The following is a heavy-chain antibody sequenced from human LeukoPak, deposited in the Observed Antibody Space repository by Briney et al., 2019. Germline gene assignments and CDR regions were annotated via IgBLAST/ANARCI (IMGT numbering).Heavy chain of an antibody. Sequence: GGSLRLSCAASEFTISSNYMSGVRQAAGKGLEGVSVIYSGGSTYYSDSVKGRFTISRDNSKNTLYLQMNSLRAEDTAVYYCARANCGGVCFPYYFDYWGQGTLVSVSS. CDR3: ARANCGGVCFPYYFDY. V-gene: IGHV3-66*01. CDR2: IYSGGST. J-gene: IGHJ4*02. CDR1: EFTISSNY. D-gene: IGHD2-21*02.